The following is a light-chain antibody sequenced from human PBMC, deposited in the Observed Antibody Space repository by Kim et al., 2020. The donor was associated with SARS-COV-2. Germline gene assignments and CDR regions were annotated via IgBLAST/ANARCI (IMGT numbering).Light chain of an antibody. Sequence: VLTQPPSVSGAPGQRVTISCTGSTSNIGAGYGVHWYQQLPGTAPKLLIYGNSNRPSGVPDRFSGSKSGTSASLAITGLQAEDEADYYCQSYDSSLSGTVFGGGTQLTVL. J-gene: IGLJ2*01. V-gene: IGLV1-40*01. CDR1: TSNIGAGYG. CDR3: QSYDSSLSGTV. CDR2: GNS.